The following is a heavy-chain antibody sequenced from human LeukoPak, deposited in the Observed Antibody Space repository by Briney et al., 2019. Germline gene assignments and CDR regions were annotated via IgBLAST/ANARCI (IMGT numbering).Heavy chain of an antibody. CDR3: AKGGGRVAGPQDQKNYYMDV. V-gene: IGHV3-33*06. D-gene: IGHD6-19*01. J-gene: IGHJ6*03. CDR2: IWYDGSNK. Sequence: PGGSLRLSCAASGFTFSSYGMHWVRQAPGKGLEWVAVIWYDGSNKYYADPVKGRFTISRDNSKNTLYLQMDSLRAEDTAVYYCAKGGGRVAGPQDQKNYYMDVWGTGTKVTVSS. CDR1: GFTFSSYG.